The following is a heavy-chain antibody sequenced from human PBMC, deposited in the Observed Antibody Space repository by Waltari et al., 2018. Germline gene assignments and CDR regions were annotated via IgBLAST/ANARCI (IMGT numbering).Heavy chain of an antibody. CDR2: ISYDGSNK. CDR1: GFTFSSYA. J-gene: IGHJ4*02. Sequence: QVQLVESGGGVVPPGRSQRLSCAASGFTFSSYAMHWVRQAPGKGLEWVAVISYDGSNKYYADAVKGRFTISRDNSKNTLYLQMNSLRAEDTAVYYCARDYIPKNGYFDYWGQGTLVTVSS. D-gene: IGHD2-2*02. CDR3: ARDYIPKNGYFDY. V-gene: IGHV3-30*01.